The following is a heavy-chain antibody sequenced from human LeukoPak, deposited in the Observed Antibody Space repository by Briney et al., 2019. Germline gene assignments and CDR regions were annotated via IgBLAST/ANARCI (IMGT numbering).Heavy chain of an antibody. J-gene: IGHJ4*02. Sequence: SVKLSCKASGGTFSSYAISWVRQAPGQGLEWMGGIIPIFGTANYAQKFQGRVTITTDESTSTAYMELSSLRSEDTAVYYCARVATPSSGYYPLADWGQGTLVTVSS. V-gene: IGHV1-69*05. CDR3: ARVATPSSGYYPLAD. D-gene: IGHD3-22*01. CDR2: IIPIFGTA. CDR1: GGTFSSYA.